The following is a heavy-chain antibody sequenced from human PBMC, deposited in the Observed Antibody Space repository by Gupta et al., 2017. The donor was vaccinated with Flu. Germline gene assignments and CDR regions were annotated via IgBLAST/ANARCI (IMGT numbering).Heavy chain of an antibody. V-gene: IGHV1-2*06. D-gene: IGHD2-2*01. CDR3: ARVGYCSTTSCYEPFDS. Sequence: YIHWVRQAPGQGLEWMGRSNPNSGGTKYAQKVQGRVSMTTDTSIATVHMELSSLRSDDTAVYYCARVGYCSTTSCYEPFDSWGQGTLLTVSS. CDR2: SNPNSGGT. J-gene: IGHJ4*02. CDR1: Y.